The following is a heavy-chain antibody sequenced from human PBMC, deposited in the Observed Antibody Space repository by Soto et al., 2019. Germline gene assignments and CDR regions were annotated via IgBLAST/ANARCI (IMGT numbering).Heavy chain of an antibody. J-gene: IGHJ5*02. CDR1: GGSISSGGYY. D-gene: IGHD6-13*01. CDR3: ARVIRALAAAGRGTGWFDP. Sequence: QVQLQESGPGLVKPSQTLSLTCTVSGGSISSGGYYWSWIRQHPGKGLEWIGYIYYSGSTYYNPSLKSRVTISVDTSKNQFSLKLSSVTPADTAVYYCARVIRALAAAGRGTGWFDPWGQGTLVTVSS. V-gene: IGHV4-31*03. CDR2: IYYSGST.